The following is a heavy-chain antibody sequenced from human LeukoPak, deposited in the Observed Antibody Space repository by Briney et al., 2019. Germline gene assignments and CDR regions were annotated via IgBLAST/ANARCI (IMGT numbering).Heavy chain of an antibody. J-gene: IGHJ4*02. CDR1: EFIFSSYS. V-gene: IGHV3-21*01. CDR2: ISSSSSYI. CDR3: SRVLEYSSPPDY. Sequence: GGSLRLSYASSEFIFSSYSMKWVRQAPGKGLGWVSSISSSSSYIYYADSVKCRFTISRDNSKNSLYLQMNSLRAEDTAVYYCSRVLEYSSPPDYWGQGTLVTVSS. D-gene: IGHD6-6*01.